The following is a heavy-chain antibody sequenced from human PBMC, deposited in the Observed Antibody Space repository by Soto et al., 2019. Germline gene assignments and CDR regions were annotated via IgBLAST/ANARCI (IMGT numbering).Heavy chain of an antibody. J-gene: IGHJ6*02. CDR3: ARDNPGAQWLVRSIGYYYGMDV. CDR2: IIPIFGTA. D-gene: IGHD6-19*01. CDR1: GGTFSSYA. V-gene: IGHV1-69*05. Sequence: EASVKVSCKASGGTFSSYAISWVRQAPGQGLERKGGIIPIFGTANYAQKFQGRVTMTTDTSTSTAYMELRSLRSDDTAVYYCARDNPGAQWLVRSIGYYYGMDVWGQGTTVTVSS.